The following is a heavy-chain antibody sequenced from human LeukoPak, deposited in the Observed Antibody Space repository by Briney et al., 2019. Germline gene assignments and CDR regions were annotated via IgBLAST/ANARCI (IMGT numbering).Heavy chain of an antibody. CDR3: ARYPSRYCTSTRCYLVH. J-gene: IGHJ5*02. CDR2: ISGIGSTI. CDR1: GFTFSSYE. D-gene: IGHD2-2*01. Sequence: GGSLRLSCAASGFTFSSYEMNWVRQAPGKGLEWVSYISGIGSTIYYADSVKGRFTISRDNAKNSLYLQMHSLRAEDTAVYYCARYPSRYCTSTRCYLVHWGQGALVTVSS. V-gene: IGHV3-48*03.